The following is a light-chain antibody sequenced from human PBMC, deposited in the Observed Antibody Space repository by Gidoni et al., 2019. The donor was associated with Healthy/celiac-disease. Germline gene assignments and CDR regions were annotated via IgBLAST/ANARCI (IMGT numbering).Light chain of an antibody. CDR2: WAS. Sequence: DLVMTQSPDSLAVSLGERATINCKSSQSVLYSSNNKNYLAWYQQKPGQPPKLLIYWASTRESGVPDRFSGSGSGTDFTLTISSLQAEDVAVYYCQQYYSTPRGTFGQGTKVEIK. CDR3: QQYYSTPRGT. CDR1: QSVLYSSNNKNY. V-gene: IGKV4-1*01. J-gene: IGKJ1*01.